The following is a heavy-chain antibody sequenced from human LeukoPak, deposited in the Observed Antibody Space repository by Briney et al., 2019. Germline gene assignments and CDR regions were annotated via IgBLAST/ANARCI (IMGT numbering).Heavy chain of an antibody. V-gene: IGHV3-30-3*01. CDR2: ISYDGSNK. CDR3: SGSMVRGGTYYYGMDV. J-gene: IGHJ6*02. CDR1: GFTFSNYA. Sequence: GGSLRLSCAASGFTFSNYAMHWVRQAPGKGLEWVTVISYDGSNKYYADSVKGRFTISRDNSKNTLYLQMNSLRAEDTAVYYCSGSMVRGGTYYYGMDVWGQGTMVTVSS. D-gene: IGHD3-10*01.